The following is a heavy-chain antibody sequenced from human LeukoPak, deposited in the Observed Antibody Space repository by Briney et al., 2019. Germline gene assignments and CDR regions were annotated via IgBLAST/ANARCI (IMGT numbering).Heavy chain of an antibody. D-gene: IGHD2-2*02. CDR3: ARDCSRTSCYNVY. CDR2: ISTYNGDT. Sequence: ASVKVSCKASGYTFTNHGFSWVRQAPGQGLEWMGWISTYNGDTNYAQNLQGRVTMTTDTSTSKAYMEMRSLRSDDTAVYYCARDCSRTSCYNVYLGQGTPVTVSS. V-gene: IGHV1-18*01. CDR1: GYTFTNHG. J-gene: IGHJ4*02.